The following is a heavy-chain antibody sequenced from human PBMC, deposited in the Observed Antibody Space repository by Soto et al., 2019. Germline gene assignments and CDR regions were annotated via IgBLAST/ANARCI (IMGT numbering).Heavy chain of an antibody. V-gene: IGHV6-1*01. D-gene: IGHD2-2*01. CDR2: TYYRSKWYN. J-gene: IGHJ6*02. CDR1: GDSVSSNSAA. Sequence: SQTLSLTCAISGDSVSSNSAAWNWIRQSPSRGLEWLGRTYYRSKWYNDYAVSVKSRTTINPDTSKNQFSLQLNSVTPEDTAVYYCARSDIVVVPAAIHCYYYGMDVWGQGTTVTVS. CDR3: ARSDIVVVPAAIHCYYYGMDV.